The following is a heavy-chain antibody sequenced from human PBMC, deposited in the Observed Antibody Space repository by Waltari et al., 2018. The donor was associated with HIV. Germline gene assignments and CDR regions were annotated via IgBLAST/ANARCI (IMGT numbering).Heavy chain of an antibody. J-gene: IGHJ4*02. CDR2: IYYSGST. D-gene: IGHD3-3*01. CDR1: GGSISSSSYY. V-gene: IGHV4-39*01. CDR3: ASVATTIFGVVIPFDY. Sequence: QLQLQESGPGLVKPSETLSLTCTVSGGSISSSSYYWGWIRQPPGKGLEWIGSIYYSGSTYYNPSLKSRVTISVDTSKNQFSLKLSSVTAADTAVYYCASVATTIFGVVIPFDYWGQGTLVTVSS.